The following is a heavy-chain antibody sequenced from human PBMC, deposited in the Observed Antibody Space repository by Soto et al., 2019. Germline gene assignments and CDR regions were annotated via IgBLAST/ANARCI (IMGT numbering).Heavy chain of an antibody. V-gene: IGHV3-72*01. CDR2: TRSKANSYTI. D-gene: IGHD3-10*01. CDR3: ARARELANYWYVAL. CDR1: GFTFSDHY. J-gene: IGHJ2*01. Sequence: EVQLVESGGGLVQPGGSLRLSCAASGFTFSDHYMDWVRQAPGKGLEWVGRTRSKANSYTIEYAASVKDRFIISRDDSKNSLYLQMNRLKTEDTAVYYCARARELANYWYVALWGRGTLVTVSS.